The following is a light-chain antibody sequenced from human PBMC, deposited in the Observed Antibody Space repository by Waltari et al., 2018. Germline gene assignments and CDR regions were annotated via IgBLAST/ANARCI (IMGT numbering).Light chain of an antibody. CDR3: ALYMGGGIWV. V-gene: IGLV8-61*01. J-gene: IGLJ3*02. Sequence: QTVVTQEPSLSVSPGGTVTLTCALSSGSISTTSYATWYQQSPGRAPRTLVYKANSRSSGVPDRFSGSVLGNKAALTITGAQADDESDYYCALYMGGGIWVFGGGTKLTVL. CDR1: SGSISTTSY. CDR2: KAN.